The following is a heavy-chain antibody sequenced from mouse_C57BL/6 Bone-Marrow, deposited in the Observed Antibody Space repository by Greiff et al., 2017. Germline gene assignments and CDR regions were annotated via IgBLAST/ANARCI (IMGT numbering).Heavy chain of an antibody. CDR3: ARETGTGYFDY. J-gene: IGHJ2*01. CDR1: GYTFTDYY. D-gene: IGHD4-1*01. CDR2: INPYNGGT. Sequence: VQLQQSGPVLVKPGASVKMSCKASGYTFTDYYMNWVKQSHGKSLEWIGVINPYNGGTSYNQKFKGKATLTVDKSSSTAYMELNSLTSEDSAVYYCARETGTGYFDYWGQGTTLTVSS. V-gene: IGHV1-19*01.